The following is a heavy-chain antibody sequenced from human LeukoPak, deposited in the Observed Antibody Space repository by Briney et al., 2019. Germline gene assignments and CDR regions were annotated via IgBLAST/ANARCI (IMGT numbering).Heavy chain of an antibody. CDR3: ARGPVRGGVNY. CDR2: ISAYNCNT. D-gene: IGHD2-2*01. CDR1: GYTFTSYG. Sequence: ASVKVSCKASGYTFTSYGISWVRQAPGQGLEWMGWISAYNCNTNYAQKLQGKVTMTTETSTSTAYMELRSLRSDDTAVYYCARGPVRGGVNYWGQGTLVTVSS. J-gene: IGHJ4*02. V-gene: IGHV1-18*01.